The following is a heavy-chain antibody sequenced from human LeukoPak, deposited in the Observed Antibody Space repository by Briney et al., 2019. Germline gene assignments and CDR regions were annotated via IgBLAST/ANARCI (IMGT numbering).Heavy chain of an antibody. CDR2: IYHSGSA. CDR3: ARHGAWYSSSWSFDY. V-gene: IGHV4-38-2*01. Sequence: PSETLSLTCAVSGYSISSGYYWGWIRQPPGKGLEWIGSIYHSGSAYYNPSLKSRVTISVDTSKNQFSLKLSSVTAADTAVYYCARHGAWYSSSWSFDYWGQGTLVTVSS. J-gene: IGHJ4*02. CDR1: GYSISSGYY. D-gene: IGHD6-13*01.